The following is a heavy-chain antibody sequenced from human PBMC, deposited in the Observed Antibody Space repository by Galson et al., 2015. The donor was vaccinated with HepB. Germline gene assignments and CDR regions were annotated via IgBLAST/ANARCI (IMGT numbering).Heavy chain of an antibody. CDR3: ARAPRSYYDASGYSRYFDH. Sequence: TLSLTCAVSGGSITSGGFSWNWVRQPPGKGLEWIGHMFRGGTTYYNSSLQGRVTISLDRSKNYFSLKLASVTAADTAIYFCARAPRSYYDASGYSRYFDHWGRGSLVIVS. V-gene: IGHV4-30-2*01. D-gene: IGHD3-10*01. CDR1: GGSITSGGFS. CDR2: MFRGGTT. J-gene: IGHJ2*01.